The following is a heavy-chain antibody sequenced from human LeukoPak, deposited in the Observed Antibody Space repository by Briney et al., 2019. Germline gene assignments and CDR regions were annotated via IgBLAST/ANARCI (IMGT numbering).Heavy chain of an antibody. CDR2: ISAYNGNT. CDR1: GYTFTSYG. V-gene: IGHV1-18*01. D-gene: IGHD3-22*01. Sequence: GGSLQISCKGSGYTFTSYGISWVRQAPGQGLEWMGWISAYNGNTNYAQKLQGRVTMTTDTSTSTAYMELRSLRSDDTAVYYCARVHDSSDYWGQGTLVTVSS. CDR3: ARVHDSSDY. J-gene: IGHJ4*02.